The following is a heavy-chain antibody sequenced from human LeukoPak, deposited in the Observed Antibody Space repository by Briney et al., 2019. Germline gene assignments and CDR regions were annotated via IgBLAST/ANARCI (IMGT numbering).Heavy chain of an antibody. CDR3: ARWLAAAAPDY. J-gene: IGHJ4*02. D-gene: IGHD6-13*01. CDR1: GYSLSSGYF. CDR2: IHHSGST. Sequence: SETLSLTCIVSGYSLSSGYFWGWIRQPPGKGLEWIGNIHHSGSTYYNPSLKSRVTISVDTSKNQLSLKLSSVTAADTAVYYCARWLAAAAPDYWGQGTLVTVSS. V-gene: IGHV4-38-2*02.